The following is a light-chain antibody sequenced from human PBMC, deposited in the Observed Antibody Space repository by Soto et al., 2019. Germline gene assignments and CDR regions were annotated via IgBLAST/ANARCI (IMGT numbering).Light chain of an antibody. Sequence: DIQMTQLPSSLSASVGDRVTITCRASQSISQYLAWYQQKPGKAPNLLIYDASTLEGGIPSRFSGSGSGTKFTLTISSLQTDDFATYYCQQYFSESTFGQGTKLGIK. CDR3: QQYFSEST. V-gene: IGKV1-5*01. CDR2: DAS. CDR1: QSISQY. J-gene: IGKJ2*01.